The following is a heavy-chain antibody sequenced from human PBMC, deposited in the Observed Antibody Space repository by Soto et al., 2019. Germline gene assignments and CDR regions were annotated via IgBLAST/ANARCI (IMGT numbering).Heavy chain of an antibody. CDR1: GFTVSSNY. CDR2: IYSGGST. Sequence: RLSCAASGFTVSSNYMSWVRQAPGKGLEWVSVIYSGGSTYYADSVKGRFTISRDNSKNTLYLQMNSLRAEDTAVYYCAREDYDILTGSYYFDYWGQGTLVTVSS. CDR3: AREDYDILTGSYYFDY. V-gene: IGHV3-53*01. J-gene: IGHJ4*02. D-gene: IGHD3-9*01.